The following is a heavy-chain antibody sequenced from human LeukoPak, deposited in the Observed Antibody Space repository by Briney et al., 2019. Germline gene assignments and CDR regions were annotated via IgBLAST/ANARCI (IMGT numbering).Heavy chain of an antibody. CDR2: IIPIFGTA. J-gene: IGHJ4*02. Sequence: GASVKVSCKASGGTLSSYAISWVRQAPGQGLEWMGGIIPIFGTANYAQKFQGRVTITTDESTSPAYMELSSLRSEDTAVYYCARGSSGSYSYYFDYWGQGTLVTVSS. D-gene: IGHD1-26*01. V-gene: IGHV1-69*05. CDR3: ARGSSGSYSYYFDY. CDR1: GGTLSSYA.